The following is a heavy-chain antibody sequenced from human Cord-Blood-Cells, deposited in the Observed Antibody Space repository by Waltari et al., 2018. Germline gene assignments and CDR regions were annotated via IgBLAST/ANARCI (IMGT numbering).Heavy chain of an antibody. CDR1: GFTFSSYA. D-gene: IGHD3-10*01. J-gene: IGHJ4*02. CDR3: ASIRHGSGSYADY. CDR2: TRGSGGST. Sequence: EVQLLESGGGLVQPGGSLRLSCAASGFTFSSYAMRWVRQATGKGLEWVSATRGSGGSTYYADSVKGRFTISRDNSKNTLYLQMNSLRAEDTAVYYCASIRHGSGSYADYWGQGTLVTVSS. V-gene: IGHV3-23*01.